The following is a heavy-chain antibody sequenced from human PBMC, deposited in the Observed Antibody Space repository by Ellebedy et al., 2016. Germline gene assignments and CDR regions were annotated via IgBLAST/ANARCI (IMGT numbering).Heavy chain of an antibody. V-gene: IGHV4-59*01. Sequence: SETLSLXCTVSGGSISSYYWSWIRQPPGKGLEWIGYIYYSGSTNYNPSLKSRVTISVDASKNQFSLKLSSVTAADTAVYYCARRTTGSYYYYYYMDVWGKGTTVTVSS. D-gene: IGHD3-10*01. CDR2: IYYSGST. J-gene: IGHJ6*03. CDR1: GGSISSYY. CDR3: ARRTTGSYYYYYYMDV.